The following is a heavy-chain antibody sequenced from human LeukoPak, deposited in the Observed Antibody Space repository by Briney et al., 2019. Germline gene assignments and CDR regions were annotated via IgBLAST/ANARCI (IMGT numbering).Heavy chain of an antibody. V-gene: IGHV4-30-2*01. CDR2: IYHSGST. J-gene: IGHJ4*02. Sequence: SETLSLTCAVSGGSISSGGYSWSWIRQPPGKGLEWIGYIYHSGSTYYNPSLKSRVTISVDRSKNQFSLKLSSVTAADTAVYYCARRRSGGDSGSYNDYWGQGTLVTVSS. CDR3: ARRRSGGDSGSYNDY. D-gene: IGHD1-26*01. CDR1: GGSISSGGYS.